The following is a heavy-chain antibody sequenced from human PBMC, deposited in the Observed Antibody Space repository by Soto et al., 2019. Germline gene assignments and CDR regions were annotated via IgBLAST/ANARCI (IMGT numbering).Heavy chain of an antibody. D-gene: IGHD5-12*01. CDR1: GDSITSYH. Sequence: QVQLQESGPGLVKPSETLSLTCTVSGDSITSYHWSWIRQPPGKGLEWIGYIYYSGSTNYNPSLKSRVTMSVDTSKNQFSLKLTSVTAADTAVYYCARLRGYSGYSYGMAVWGQGTTVTVSS. V-gene: IGHV4-59*01. CDR3: ARLRGYSGYSYGMAV. J-gene: IGHJ6*02. CDR2: IYYSGST.